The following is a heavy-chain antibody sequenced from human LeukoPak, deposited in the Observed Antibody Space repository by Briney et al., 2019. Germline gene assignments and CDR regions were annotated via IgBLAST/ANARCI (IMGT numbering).Heavy chain of an antibody. CDR3: AGDGIIAVAGTAIDY. V-gene: IGHV4-59*01. CDR1: GGSISSYY. CDR2: IYYSGST. J-gene: IGHJ4*02. Sequence: PSETLSFTCTVSGGSISSYYWSWIRQPPGKGLEWIGYIYYSGSTNYNPSLKSRVTISVDTSKNQFSLKLSSVTAADTAVYYCAGDGIIAVAGTAIDYWGQGTLVTVSS. D-gene: IGHD6-19*01.